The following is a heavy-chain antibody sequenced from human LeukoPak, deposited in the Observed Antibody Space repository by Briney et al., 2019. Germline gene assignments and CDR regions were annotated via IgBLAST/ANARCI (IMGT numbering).Heavy chain of an antibody. V-gene: IGHV4-38-2*01. CDR1: GYSISSGYY. Sequence: SETLSLTCAVSGYSISSGYYWGWIRQPPGKGLEWIGSIYHSGSTYYNPSLKSRVTISVDTSKNQFSLKLSSGTAADTAVYYCARVRGWEEFDYWGQGTLVTVSS. D-gene: IGHD6-19*01. J-gene: IGHJ4*02. CDR2: IYHSGST. CDR3: ARVRGWEEFDY.